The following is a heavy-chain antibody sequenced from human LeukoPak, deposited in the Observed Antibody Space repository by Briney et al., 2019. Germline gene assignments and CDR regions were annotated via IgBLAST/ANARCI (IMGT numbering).Heavy chain of an antibody. Sequence: SETLSLTCAVYGGSFSGYYWSWIRQPPGKGLEWIGEINHNGSTNYNPSLKSRVTISVDTSKNQFSLKLSSVTAADTAVYYCARGIRYCSSTSCYHHFDYWGQGTLVTVSS. CDR1: GGSFSGYY. D-gene: IGHD2-2*01. CDR2: INHNGST. V-gene: IGHV4-34*01. CDR3: ARGIRYCSSTSCYHHFDY. J-gene: IGHJ4*02.